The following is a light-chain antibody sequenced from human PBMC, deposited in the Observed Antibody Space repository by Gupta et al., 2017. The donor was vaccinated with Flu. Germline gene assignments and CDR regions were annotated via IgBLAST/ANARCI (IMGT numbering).Light chain of an antibody. J-gene: IGKJ1*01. CDR2: DAS. CDR3: QQSDSFPRT. Sequence: PSSVSASVGDRVTITCRASQAVGSWLAWYQQKPGKAPKLLIYDASTLQGGVQSRFSGSGSGTDFTLTISSLQPEAFVTYYCQQSDSFPRTFGQGTKVEVK. CDR1: QAVGSW. V-gene: IGKV1-12*01.